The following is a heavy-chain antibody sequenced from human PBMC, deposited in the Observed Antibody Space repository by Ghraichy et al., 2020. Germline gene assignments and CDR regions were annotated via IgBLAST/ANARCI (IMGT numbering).Heavy chain of an antibody. CDR1: GGSFSGYY. V-gene: IGHV4-34*01. Sequence: GSLRLSCAVYGGSFSGYYWSWIRQPPGKGLEWIGEINHSGSTNYNPSLKSRVTISVDTSKNQFSLKLSSVTAADTAVYYCARDRRGYCSSTSCRDRFDYWGQGTLVTVSS. J-gene: IGHJ4*02. D-gene: IGHD2-2*03. CDR3: ARDRRGYCSSTSCRDRFDY. CDR2: INHSGST.